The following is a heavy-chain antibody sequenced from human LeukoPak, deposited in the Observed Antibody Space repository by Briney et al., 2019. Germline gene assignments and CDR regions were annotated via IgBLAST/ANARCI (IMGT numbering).Heavy chain of an antibody. D-gene: IGHD2-2*01. J-gene: IGHJ6*03. CDR3: ARGVSTIVVPAAINYYMDV. CDR1: GYTFTSYD. Sequence: ASVKVSCKASGYTFTSYDINWVRQATGQGLEWMGWMNPNSGNTGYAQKFQGRVTITRNTSISTAYMELSSLRSEDTAVYYCARGVSTIVVPAAINYYMDVWGEGTTVTVSS. V-gene: IGHV1-8*03. CDR2: MNPNSGNT.